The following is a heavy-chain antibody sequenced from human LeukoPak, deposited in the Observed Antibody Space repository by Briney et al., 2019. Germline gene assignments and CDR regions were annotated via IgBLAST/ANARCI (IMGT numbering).Heavy chain of an antibody. V-gene: IGHV1-2*06. Sequence: GASXKVSCKASGYTFTCYYMHWVRQAPGQGLEWMGRINPNSGGTNYAQKFQGRVTMTRDTSISTAYMELSRLRSDDTAVYYCARDLGEWSYYFDYWGQGTLVTVSS. CDR1: GYTFTCYY. CDR3: ARDLGEWSYYFDY. CDR2: INPNSGGT. D-gene: IGHD3-16*01. J-gene: IGHJ4*02.